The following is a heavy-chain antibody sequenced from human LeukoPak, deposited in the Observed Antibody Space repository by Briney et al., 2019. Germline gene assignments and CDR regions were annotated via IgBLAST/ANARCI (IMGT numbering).Heavy chain of an antibody. D-gene: IGHD6-19*01. CDR1: GFTFSSYG. V-gene: IGHV3-33*01. CDR3: ARAHNLIAVGSYAPLPDYYYYGMDV. J-gene: IGHJ6*02. CDR2: IWYDGSNK. Sequence: GGSLRLSCAASGFTFSSYGMHWVRQAPGKGLEWVAVIWYDGSNKYYADSVKGRFTISRDNSKNTLYLQMNSLRAEDTAVYYCARAHNLIAVGSYAPLPDYYYYGMDVWGQGTTVTVSS.